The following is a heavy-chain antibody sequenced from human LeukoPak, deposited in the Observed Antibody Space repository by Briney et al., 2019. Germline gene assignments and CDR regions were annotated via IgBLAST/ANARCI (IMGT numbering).Heavy chain of an antibody. Sequence: GGSLRLSCAASGFTFSGYSMNWVRHAPGKGLEWVSSISSSSSYIYYADSVKGPFTISRDNAKNSLYLQMNSLRAEDTAVYYCARDMVEAGMDVWGKGTTVTVSS. CDR1: GFTFSGYS. V-gene: IGHV3-21*01. D-gene: IGHD4/OR15-4a*01. CDR3: ARDMVEAGMDV. J-gene: IGHJ6*03. CDR2: ISSSSSYI.